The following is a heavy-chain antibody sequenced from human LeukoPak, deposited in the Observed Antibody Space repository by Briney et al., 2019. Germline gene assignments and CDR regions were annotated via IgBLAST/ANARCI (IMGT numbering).Heavy chain of an antibody. J-gene: IGHJ4*02. CDR3: ARDRGAYGDYLPVDY. D-gene: IGHD4-17*01. V-gene: IGHV3-33*08. CDR1: GFTFSSYS. CDR2: IWYDGSNK. Sequence: GGSLRLSCAASGFTFSSYSMNWVRQPPGKGLEGVAVIWYDGSNKYYADSVKGRFTISRDNSKNTLYLQMNSLRAEDTAVYYCARDRGAYGDYLPVDYWGQGTLVTVSS.